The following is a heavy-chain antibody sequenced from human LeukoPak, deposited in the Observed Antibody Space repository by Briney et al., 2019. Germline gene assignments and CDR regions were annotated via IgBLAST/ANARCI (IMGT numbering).Heavy chain of an antibody. CDR3: ARETAVRPKHYDS. Sequence: ASVKVSCKASGYTFTSYYMHWVRQAPGQGLEWMGLIDPSDASTTFAQKFQGRVTMTRDTSTSTVYMDLSSLRSEDTAVYYCARETAVRPKHYDSWGQGTLVTVSS. V-gene: IGHV1-46*01. CDR2: IDPSDAST. D-gene: IGHD2-21*02. CDR1: GYTFTSYY. J-gene: IGHJ4*02.